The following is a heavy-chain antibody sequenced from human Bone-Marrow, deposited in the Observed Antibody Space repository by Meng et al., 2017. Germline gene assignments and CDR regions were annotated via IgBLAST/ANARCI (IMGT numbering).Heavy chain of an antibody. CDR2: INHSGST. CDR3: ARGPTTMAHDFDY. D-gene: IGHD4-11*01. Sequence: SETLSLTCAVSGGSISSSSWWSWVRQPPGKGLEWIGEINHSGSTNYNPSLESRATISVDTSQNNLSLKLSSVTAADSAVYYCARGPTTMAHDFDYWGQGTLVTVSS. V-gene: IGHV4-4*02. J-gene: IGHJ4*02. CDR1: GGSISSSSW.